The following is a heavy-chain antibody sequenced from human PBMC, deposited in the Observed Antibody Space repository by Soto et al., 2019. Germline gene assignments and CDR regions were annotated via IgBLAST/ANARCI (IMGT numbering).Heavy chain of an antibody. CDR2: IYSGGST. CDR3: AKEVQLWLRAFDY. V-gene: IGHV3-53*05. Sequence: GGSLSLSCEACGFTVMSKYMSWFRQAPGKGLEWVSVIYSGGSTYYADSVKGRFTISRDNSKNTLYLQMNSLRAEDTAVYYCAKEVQLWLRAFDYWGQGTLVTVSS. D-gene: IGHD5-18*01. CDR1: GFTVMSKY. J-gene: IGHJ4*02.